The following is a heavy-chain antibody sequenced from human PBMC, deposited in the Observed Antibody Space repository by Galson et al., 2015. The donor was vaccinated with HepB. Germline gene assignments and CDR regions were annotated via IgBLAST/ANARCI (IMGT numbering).Heavy chain of an antibody. CDR3: ARDGGPAAPYGMDV. D-gene: IGHD6-13*01. CDR1: GFTFSSCG. Sequence: SLRLSCAASGFTFSSCGMHWVRQAPGKGLEWVAVIWYGGSNKYYADSVKGRFTISRDNSKNTLYLQMNSLRAEDTAVYYCARDGGPAAPYGMDVWGQGTTVTVSS. V-gene: IGHV3-33*01. CDR2: IWYGGSNK. J-gene: IGHJ6*02.